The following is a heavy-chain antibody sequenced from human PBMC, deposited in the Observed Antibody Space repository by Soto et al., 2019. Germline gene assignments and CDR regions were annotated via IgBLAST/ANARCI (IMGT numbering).Heavy chain of an antibody. V-gene: IGHV3-64*01. Sequence: EVQLAESGGGLAQPGGSLRLSCAASGFTLSGYAMDWVRQAPGKGLEYVSGISSNGVGTYYAKSVQGRFTISRDNSKNTVYLQMCSLRPEDMDVYYCARRARPDFYYMDVWGKGTTVTVSS. CDR1: GFTLSGYA. D-gene: IGHD6-6*01. CDR3: ARRARPDFYYMDV. J-gene: IGHJ6*03. CDR2: ISSNGVGT.